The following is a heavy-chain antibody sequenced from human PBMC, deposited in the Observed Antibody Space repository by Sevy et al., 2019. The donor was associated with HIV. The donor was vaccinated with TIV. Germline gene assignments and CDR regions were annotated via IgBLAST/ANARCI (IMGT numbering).Heavy chain of an antibody. Sequence: ASVKVSCKVSGYTLTELSMHWVRQAPGKGLEWMGGFDPEDGETIYAQKFQGRVTMTEDTSTDTAYMELSSLRSEDTAVYYCATDAMTIRGSGYCYCFDYWGQGTLVTVSS. V-gene: IGHV1-24*01. D-gene: IGHD3-22*01. J-gene: IGHJ4*02. CDR3: ATDAMTIRGSGYCYCFDY. CDR1: GYTLTELS. CDR2: FDPEDGET.